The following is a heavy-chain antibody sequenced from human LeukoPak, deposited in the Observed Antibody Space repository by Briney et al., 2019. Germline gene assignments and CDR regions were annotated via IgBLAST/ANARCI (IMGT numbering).Heavy chain of an antibody. J-gene: IGHJ4*02. CDR1: GGSISSYY. V-gene: IGHV4-39*01. CDR3: ARTYSRARYYFDY. Sequence: PSETLSLTCTVSGGSISSYYWGWIRQPPGKGLEWIGSIYYSGSTYYNPSLKSRVTISVDTSKNQFSLKLSSVTAADTAVYYCARTYSRARYYFDYWGQGTLVTVSS. CDR2: IYYSGST. D-gene: IGHD6-13*01.